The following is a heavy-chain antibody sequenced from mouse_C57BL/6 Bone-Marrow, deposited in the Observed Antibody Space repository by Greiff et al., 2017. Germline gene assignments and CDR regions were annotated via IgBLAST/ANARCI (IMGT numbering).Heavy chain of an antibody. CDR3: TPLITTVVAPRFAY. V-gene: IGHV14-4*01. J-gene: IGHJ3*01. Sequence: SGAELVRPGASVKLSCTASGFNIKDDYMHWVKQRPEQGLEWIGWIDPENGDTEYASKFQGKATITADTSSNTAYLQLSSLTSEDTAVYYCTPLITTVVAPRFAYWGQGTLVTVSA. CDR1: GFNIKDDY. CDR2: IDPENGDT. D-gene: IGHD1-1*01.